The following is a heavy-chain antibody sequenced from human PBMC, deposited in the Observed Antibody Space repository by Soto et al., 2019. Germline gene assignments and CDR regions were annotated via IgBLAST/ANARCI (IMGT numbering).Heavy chain of an antibody. CDR2: ISAYNGNT. V-gene: IGHV1-18*01. D-gene: IGHD2-2*01. Sequence: QVQLVQSGAEVKKPGASVKVSCKASGYTFTSYGISWVRQAPGQGLEWMGWISAYNGNTNYAQKLQGRVTMTTDTSTSTAYMELRSLRSDDTAVYYCARDRADIVVVPAEKPFDYWGQGTLVTVSS. CDR1: GYTFTSYG. CDR3: ARDRADIVVVPAEKPFDY. J-gene: IGHJ4*02.